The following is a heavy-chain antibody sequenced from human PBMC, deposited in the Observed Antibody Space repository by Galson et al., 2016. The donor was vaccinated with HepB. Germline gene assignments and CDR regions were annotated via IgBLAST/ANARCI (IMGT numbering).Heavy chain of an antibody. V-gene: IGHV4-59*01. Sequence: SETLSLTCAVSGASINTFSWSWIRQPPGKGLHWLGHIYYTGTADYNPSLKSRVTMSVDTSKNQFSLKLISVTAADTAVYYCARVPFGVAIVGLDPWGQGTLVSVTS. D-gene: IGHD3-3*01. CDR2: IYYTGTA. CDR3: ARVPFGVAIVGLDP. J-gene: IGHJ5*02. CDR1: GASINTFS.